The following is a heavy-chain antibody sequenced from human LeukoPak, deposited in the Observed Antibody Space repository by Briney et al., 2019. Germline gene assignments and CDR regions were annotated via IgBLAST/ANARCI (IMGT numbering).Heavy chain of an antibody. Sequence: GGSLRLSCAASGFTFSSYAMSWVRQAPGKGLEWVSAISGSGGSTYYADSVKGRFTISRDNSKNTLYLQMNSLRAEDTAVYYCAKDITMIVVVTPDYWGQGTLVTVSS. V-gene: IGHV3-23*01. D-gene: IGHD3-22*01. CDR1: GFTFSSYA. CDR2: ISGSGGST. J-gene: IGHJ4*02. CDR3: AKDITMIVVVTPDY.